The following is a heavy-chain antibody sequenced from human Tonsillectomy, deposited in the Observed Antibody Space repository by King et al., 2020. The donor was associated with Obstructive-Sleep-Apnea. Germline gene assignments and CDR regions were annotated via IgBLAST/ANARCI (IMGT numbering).Heavy chain of an antibody. J-gene: IGHJ4*02. Sequence: QLQESGPGLVKPSETLSLTCTVSGGSISSSNYYWSWIRQPPGKGLEWIGSIYHSGSTYYNPSLKSRVTISVDTSNNQFSLRLSSVTAADTAVYYCAREGRWLQFRGDDYWGQGTLVIVSS. CDR2: IYHSGST. CDR1: GGSISSSNYY. D-gene: IGHD5-24*01. V-gene: IGHV4-39*07. CDR3: AREGRWLQFRGDDY.